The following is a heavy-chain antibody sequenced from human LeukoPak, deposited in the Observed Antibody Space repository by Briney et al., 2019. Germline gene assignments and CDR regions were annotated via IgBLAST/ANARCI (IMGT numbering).Heavy chain of an antibody. CDR3: AREVSGSYYGDNWFDP. Sequence: EASVKVSCKASGYTFTSYGISWVRQAPGQGLEWMGWISAYNGNTNYAQKLQGRVTMTTDTSTSTAYMELRSLRSDDTAVYYCAREVSGSYYGDNWFDPWGQGTLVTVSS. D-gene: IGHD1-26*01. CDR2: ISAYNGNT. CDR1: GYTFTSYG. V-gene: IGHV1-18*01. J-gene: IGHJ5*02.